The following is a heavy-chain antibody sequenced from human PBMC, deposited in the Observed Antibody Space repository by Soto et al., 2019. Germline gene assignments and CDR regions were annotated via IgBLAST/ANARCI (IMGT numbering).Heavy chain of an antibody. D-gene: IGHD5-12*01. J-gene: IGHJ4*02. CDR1: GFTFSSYA. CDR3: AREQEGIVATISSPDY. CDR2: ISYDGSNK. V-gene: IGHV3-30-3*01. Sequence: QVQLVESGGGVVQPGRSLRLSCAASGFTFSSYAMHWVRQAPGKGLEWVAVISYDGSNKYYADSVKGRFTISRDNSKNTLYLQMNSLRAEDTAVYYCAREQEGIVATISSPDYWGQGTLVTVSS.